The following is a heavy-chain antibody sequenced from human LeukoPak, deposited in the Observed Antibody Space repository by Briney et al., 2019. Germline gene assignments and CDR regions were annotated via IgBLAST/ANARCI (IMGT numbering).Heavy chain of an antibody. D-gene: IGHD2-2*01. Sequence: GASVKVSCKASGGTFSSYAISWVRQAPGQGLEWMGGIIPIFGTANYAQKFQGRVTITADESTSTAYMELSSLRSEDTAVYYCARGQVVVVPAATGGGYYYGMDAWGQGTTVTVSS. CDR1: GGTFSSYA. V-gene: IGHV1-69*13. J-gene: IGHJ6*02. CDR3: ARGQVVVVPAATGGGYYYGMDA. CDR2: IIPIFGTA.